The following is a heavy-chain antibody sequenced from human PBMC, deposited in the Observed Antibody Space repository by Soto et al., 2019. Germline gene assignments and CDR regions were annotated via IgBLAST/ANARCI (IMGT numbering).Heavy chain of an antibody. V-gene: IGHV1-18*01. D-gene: IGHD1-26*01. CDR2: ISAYNGNT. Sequence: ASVKVSCKASGCTFTSYGISWVRQAPGQGLEWMGWISAYNGNTNYAQKPQGRVTMTTDTSTSTAYMELRRLRSDDTAVYYCARDFSIVGAGLDYWGQGTLVTVSS. J-gene: IGHJ4*02. CDR3: ARDFSIVGAGLDY. CDR1: GCTFTSYG.